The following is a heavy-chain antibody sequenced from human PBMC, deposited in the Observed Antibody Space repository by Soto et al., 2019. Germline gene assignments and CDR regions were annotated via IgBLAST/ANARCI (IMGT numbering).Heavy chain of an antibody. Sequence: SETLSLTCTDSGGSVSSGNHYWSWIRQPPGKGLEWVGCVFNNGATTYNPSLKSRVTMSVDTSKNQFSLNLTSVTAADAAVYYCARRWVVVPMIDYWGQGTLVTVSS. CDR2: VFNNGAT. J-gene: IGHJ4*02. D-gene: IGHD2-15*01. V-gene: IGHV4-61*01. CDR1: GGSVSSGNHY. CDR3: ARRWVVVPMIDY.